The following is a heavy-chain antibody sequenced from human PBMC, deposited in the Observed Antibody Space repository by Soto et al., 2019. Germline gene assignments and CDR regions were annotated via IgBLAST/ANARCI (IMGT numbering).Heavy chain of an antibody. CDR2: INPNSGGT. CDR3: ARAVGSIAVAGWFDP. V-gene: IGHV1-2*04. D-gene: IGHD6-19*01. CDR1: GYTFTGYY. Sequence: VKVSCKASGYTFTGYYMHWVRRAPGQGLEWMGWINPNSGGTNYAQKFQGWVTVTRDTSISTAYMELSRLRSDDTAVYYCARAVGSIAVAGWFDPWGQGTLVTVSS. J-gene: IGHJ5*02.